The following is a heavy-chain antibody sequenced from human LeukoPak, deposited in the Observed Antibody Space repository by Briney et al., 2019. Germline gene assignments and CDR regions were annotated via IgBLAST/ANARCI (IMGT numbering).Heavy chain of an antibody. J-gene: IGHJ6*02. CDR1: GYTFTCYY. CDR3: AREIPADYGMDV. D-gene: IGHD2-2*01. CDR2: INPNNGGT. Sequence: GASVKVSCKASGYTFTCYYMHWVRQAPGQGLEWMGWINPNNGGTNYAQKFQGRVTMTRDTSISTTYMELSRLRSDDTAVYYCAREIPADYGMDVWGQGTTVIVSS. V-gene: IGHV1-2*02.